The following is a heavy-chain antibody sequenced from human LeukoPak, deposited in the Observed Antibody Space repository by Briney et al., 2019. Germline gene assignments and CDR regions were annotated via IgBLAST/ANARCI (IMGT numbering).Heavy chain of an antibody. CDR2: MYYSGST. Sequence: SETLSLTCTVSGGSISSYYWSWIRQPPGKGLDWIGYMYYSGSTNYNPSLKSRVTISLDTSKNQFSLKLSSVTAADTAVYYCARDSRNYYDSSGYYIDWGQGTLVTVSS. CDR3: ARDSRNYYDSSGYYID. V-gene: IGHV4-59*01. CDR1: GGSISSYY. D-gene: IGHD3-22*01. J-gene: IGHJ4*02.